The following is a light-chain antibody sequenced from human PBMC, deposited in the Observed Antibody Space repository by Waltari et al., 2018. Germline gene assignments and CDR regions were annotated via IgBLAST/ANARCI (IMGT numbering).Light chain of an antibody. V-gene: IGLV3-19*01. CDR3: HSRDASGVGGS. CDR1: NLRRYY. CDR2: DKN. Sequence: SSELTQDPAVSVAMGQTVRITCQVDNLRRYYASWYQQRPGQAPILVMYDKNNRPSGVPDRFSGSSSDNTASLTITGAQAEDEASYYCHSRDASGVGGSFGGGTKLTVL. J-gene: IGLJ2*01.